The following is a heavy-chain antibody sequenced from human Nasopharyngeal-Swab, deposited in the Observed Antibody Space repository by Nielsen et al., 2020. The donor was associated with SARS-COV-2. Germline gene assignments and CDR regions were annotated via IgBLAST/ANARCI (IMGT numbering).Heavy chain of an antibody. Sequence: GESLKISCAASGFTFSSYSMNWVRQAPGKGLEWVSSISSSSSYIYYADSMKGRFTISRDNAKNSLYLQMSSLRAEDTAVYYCTTVVPSRIALGVWGKGTTVTVSS. D-gene: IGHD6-13*01. V-gene: IGHV3-21*01. CDR3: TTVVPSRIALGV. J-gene: IGHJ6*04. CDR2: ISSSSSYI. CDR1: GFTFSSYS.